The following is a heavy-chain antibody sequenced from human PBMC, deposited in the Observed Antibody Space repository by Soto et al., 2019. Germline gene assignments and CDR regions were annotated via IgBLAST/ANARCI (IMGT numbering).Heavy chain of an antibody. CDR1: GGTFSSYA. V-gene: IGHV1-69*06. CDR3: ARDSDIVVVPAAISGAKIYYYYYGMDV. CDR2: IIPIFGTA. J-gene: IGHJ6*02. D-gene: IGHD2-2*02. Sequence: ASVKVSCKASGGTFSSYAISWVRQAPGQGLEWMGGIIPIFGTANYAQKFQGRVTITADKSTSTAYMELSSLRSEDTAVYYCARDSDIVVVPAAISGAKIYYYYYGMDVWGQGTTVTVS.